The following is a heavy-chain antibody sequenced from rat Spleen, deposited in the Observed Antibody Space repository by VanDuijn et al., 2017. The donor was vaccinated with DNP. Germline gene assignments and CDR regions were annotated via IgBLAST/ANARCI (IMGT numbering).Heavy chain of an antibody. CDR1: GFIFNNYD. D-gene: IGHD1-11*01. CDR3: ATQEGG. CDR2: ISYDGIST. Sequence: EVQLVESGGGLVQPGRSMKLSCAASGFIFNNYDMAWVRQAPKKGLEWVATISYDGISTYYRDSGKGRFTISRDNAKNTLYLQMDSLRSEDTATYYCATQEGGWGQGVMVTVSS. J-gene: IGHJ2*01. V-gene: IGHV5-7*01.